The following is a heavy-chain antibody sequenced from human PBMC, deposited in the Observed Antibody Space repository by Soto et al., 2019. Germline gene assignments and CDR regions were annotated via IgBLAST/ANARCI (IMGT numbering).Heavy chain of an antibody. D-gene: IGHD3-22*01. V-gene: IGHV3-48*02. CDR1: GFIFSIYS. CDR3: AREIKSRGFFDY. Sequence: GGSLRLSCAASGFIFSIYSMNWVRQAPGKGLEWVSCITSSSSTIYYADSVKGRFTISRDDAENSLYLQMNSLRDEDTAVYYCAREIKSRGFFDYWGQGTLVTVSS. CDR2: ITSSSSTI. J-gene: IGHJ4*02.